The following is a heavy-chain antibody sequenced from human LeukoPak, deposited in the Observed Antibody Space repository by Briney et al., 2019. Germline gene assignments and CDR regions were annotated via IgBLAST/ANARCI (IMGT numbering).Heavy chain of an antibody. CDR1: GFTFSSYA. J-gene: IGHJ4*02. V-gene: IGHV3-23*01. CDR3: AKVRQQLAVSDY. Sequence: GGSLRLSCAASGFTFSSYAMSWVRQAPGKGLGWVSAISGSGGSTYHADSVKGRFTISRDNSKNTLYLQMNSLRAEDTAVYYCAKVRQQLAVSDYWGQGTLVTVSS. CDR2: ISGSGGST. D-gene: IGHD6-13*01.